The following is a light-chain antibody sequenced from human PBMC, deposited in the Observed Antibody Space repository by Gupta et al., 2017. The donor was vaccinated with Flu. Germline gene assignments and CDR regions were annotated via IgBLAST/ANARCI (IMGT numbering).Light chain of an antibody. V-gene: IGLV3-1*01. CDR1: KLGDKY. CDR2: EDT. Sequence: PGQTGSITCSGDKLGDKYACWYQQKPGQSPVLVIYEDTKRPSGVPERFSGSNSGNTATLTISGTQAVDEDDYYCQAWDASTYVFGTGTKLSVL. J-gene: IGLJ1*01. CDR3: QAWDASTYV.